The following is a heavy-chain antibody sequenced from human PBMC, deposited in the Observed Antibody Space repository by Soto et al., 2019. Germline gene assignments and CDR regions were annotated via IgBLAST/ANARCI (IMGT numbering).Heavy chain of an antibody. Sequence: QVQLVESGGGVVQPGRSLRLSCAASGFTFSSYGMHWVRQAPGKGLEWVAVISYDGSNKYYADSVKGRFTISRDNSKNTLYLQMNSLRAEDTAVYYCAKGDRITIFGTPVSWFDPWGQGTLVTVSS. CDR3: AKGDRITIFGTPVSWFDP. CDR1: GFTFSSYG. CDR2: ISYDGSNK. V-gene: IGHV3-30*18. D-gene: IGHD3-3*01. J-gene: IGHJ5*02.